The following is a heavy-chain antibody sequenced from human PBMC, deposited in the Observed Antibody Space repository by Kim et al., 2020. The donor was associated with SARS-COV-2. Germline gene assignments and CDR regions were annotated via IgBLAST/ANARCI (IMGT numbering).Heavy chain of an antibody. CDR2: LYSTGGT. D-gene: IGHD6-19*01. J-gene: IGHJ4*02. CDR3: FRGSGWYPY. CDR1: GGSISGDY. V-gene: IGHV4-4*07. Sequence: SETLSLTCSVSGGSISGDYWSWIRHPPGKALEWIGSLYSTGGTEYNPSLRTRVTMSVETSKNQFSLKIKSVTAADTAVYYCFRGSGWYPYWGQGTLVTV.